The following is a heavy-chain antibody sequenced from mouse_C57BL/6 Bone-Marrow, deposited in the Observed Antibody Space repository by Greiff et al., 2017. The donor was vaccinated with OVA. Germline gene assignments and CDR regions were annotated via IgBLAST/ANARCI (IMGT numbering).Heavy chain of an antibody. J-gene: IGHJ3*01. V-gene: IGHV14-4*01. Sequence: VQLQQSGAELVRPGASVTLSCTASGFNIKDDYMHWVKQRPEQGLEWIGWIDPENGDTEYASKFQGKATITADTSSNTAYLQLSSLTSEDTAVYYCTTGAQATIAYWGQGTLVTVSA. CDR2: IDPENGDT. CDR3: TTGAQATIAY. CDR1: GFNIKDDY. D-gene: IGHD3-2*02.